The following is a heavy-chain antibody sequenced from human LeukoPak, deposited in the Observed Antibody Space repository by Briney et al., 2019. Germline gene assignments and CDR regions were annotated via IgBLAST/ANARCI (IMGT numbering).Heavy chain of an antibody. V-gene: IGHV4-39*07. Sequence: KPSETLSLTCTVSGGSISSSSYYWGWIRQPPGKGLDWIGNIYYSGITSYNPSLKSRVTISIDTSKNQFSLRLSSVTAADTAVYYCARDVKVAGPGIRYYYYGMDVWGQGTTVTVSS. CDR1: GGSISSSSYY. CDR2: IYYSGIT. D-gene: IGHD6-19*01. CDR3: ARDVKVAGPGIRYYYYGMDV. J-gene: IGHJ6*02.